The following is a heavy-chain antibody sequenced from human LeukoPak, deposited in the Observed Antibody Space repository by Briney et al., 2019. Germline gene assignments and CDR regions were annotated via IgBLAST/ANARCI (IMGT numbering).Heavy chain of an antibody. J-gene: IGHJ4*02. D-gene: IGHD3-10*01. V-gene: IGHV1-2*02. CDR2: INPNSGGT. Sequence: ASVKVSCKASGYTFTAYYIHWVRQAPGQRLEWMGWINPNSGGTNYAQKFQGRVTMTRDTSSSTAYMELSRLRSDDTAVYYCARDHSYYDSGSYSNVDYWGQGTLVTVSS. CDR3: ARDHSYYDSGSYSNVDY. CDR1: GYTFTAYY.